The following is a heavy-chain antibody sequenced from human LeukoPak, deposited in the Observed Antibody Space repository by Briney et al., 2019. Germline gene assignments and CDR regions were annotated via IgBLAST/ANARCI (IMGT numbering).Heavy chain of an antibody. J-gene: IGHJ6*02. CDR2: IYPGDSDT. Sequence: GESLKISCKGSGYSFTSYWIGWVRQMPGKGLEWMGIIYPGDSDTRYSPSFQGQVTISADKSISTAYLQWSSLKASDTAMYYCARLGRFLGWLSDDYGMDVWGQGTTVTVSS. V-gene: IGHV5-51*01. D-gene: IGHD3-3*01. CDR3: ARLGRFLGWLSDDYGMDV. CDR1: GYSFTSYW.